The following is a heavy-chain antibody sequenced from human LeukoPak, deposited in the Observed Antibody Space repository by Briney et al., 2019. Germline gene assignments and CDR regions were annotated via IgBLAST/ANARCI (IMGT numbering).Heavy chain of an antibody. CDR2: INPNSGGT. CDR3: ARESAVAGTGDY. J-gene: IGHJ4*02. V-gene: IGHV1-2*02. CDR1: GYTFTGYY. Sequence: ASVKVSRKASGYTFTGYYMHWVRQAPGQGLEWMGWINPNSGGTNYAQEFQGRVTMTRDTSISTAYMELSRLRSDDTAVYYCARESAVAGTGDYWGQGTLVTVSS. D-gene: IGHD6-19*01.